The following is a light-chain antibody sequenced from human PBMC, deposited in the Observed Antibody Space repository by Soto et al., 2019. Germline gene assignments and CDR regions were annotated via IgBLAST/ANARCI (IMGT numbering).Light chain of an antibody. Sequence: DIQMTQSPSTLSASVGDRVTITCRASQSSSIWLAWYQQKPGKAPNLLISKASSLESGVPSRFIGSGSGTEFTLTISSLQPDDFATYYCQQYNNYPWTFGQGTKVEIK. CDR1: QSSSIW. CDR2: KAS. CDR3: QQYNNYPWT. J-gene: IGKJ1*01. V-gene: IGKV1-5*03.